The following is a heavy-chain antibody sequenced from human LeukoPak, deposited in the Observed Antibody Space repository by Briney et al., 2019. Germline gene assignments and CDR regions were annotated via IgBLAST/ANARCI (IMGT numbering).Heavy chain of an antibody. Sequence: SETLSLTCTVSGDSIVPYYWDWVRQPAGKQLEWIGQVSTSGSGGSTTYSPSLKGRVTISLDKSKNQFSLKLTSVTAADTAVYYCARLISGSGSYWYFDLWGRGTLVTVSS. D-gene: IGHD2-15*01. J-gene: IGHJ2*01. V-gene: IGHV4-4*07. CDR3: ARLISGSGSYWYFDL. CDR2: VSTSGSGGST. CDR1: GDSIVPYY.